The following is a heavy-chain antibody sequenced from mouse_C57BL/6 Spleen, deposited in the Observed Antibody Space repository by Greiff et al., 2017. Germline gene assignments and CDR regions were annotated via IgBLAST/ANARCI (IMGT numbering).Heavy chain of an antibody. CDR2: ISGGGGNT. CDR3: ARLRGYFDV. CDR1: GFTFSSYT. V-gene: IGHV5-9*01. J-gene: IGHJ1*03. Sequence: DVMLVESGGGLVKPGGSLKLSCAASGFTFSSYTMSWVRQTPEKRLEWVATISGGGGNTYYPDSVKGRFTISRDNAKNTLYLQMSSLRSEDTALYYCARLRGYFDVWGTGTTVTVSS.